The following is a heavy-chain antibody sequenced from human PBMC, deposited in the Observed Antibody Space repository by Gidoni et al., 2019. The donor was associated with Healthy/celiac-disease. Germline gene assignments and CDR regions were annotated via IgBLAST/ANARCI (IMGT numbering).Heavy chain of an antibody. CDR1: GGSISSGDYS. CDR2: IYYSGST. J-gene: IGHJ4*02. D-gene: IGHD3-10*01. CDR3: ARAWFGEDPAYYFDY. Sequence: QVQLQESGPGLVKPSQTLSLTCTVSGGSISSGDYSWSWIRQPPGKGLEWIGYIYYSGSTYYNPSLKSRVTISVDTSKNQFSLKLSSVTAADTAVYYCARAWFGEDPAYYFDYWGQGTLVTVSS. V-gene: IGHV4-30-4*01.